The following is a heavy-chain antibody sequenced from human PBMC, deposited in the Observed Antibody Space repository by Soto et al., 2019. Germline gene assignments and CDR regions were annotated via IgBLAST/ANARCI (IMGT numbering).Heavy chain of an antibody. CDR3: ARVGITEPFDY. CDR1: GGSFSGYY. J-gene: IGHJ4*02. V-gene: IGHV4-34*01. D-gene: IGHD3-16*01. Sequence: PSETLSLTCAVYGGSFSGYYWSWIRQPPGKGLEWIGEINHSGSTNYNPSLKSRVTISVDTSKNQFSLKLSSVTAADTAVYYCARVGITEPFDYWGQGTLVTVSS. CDR2: INHSGST.